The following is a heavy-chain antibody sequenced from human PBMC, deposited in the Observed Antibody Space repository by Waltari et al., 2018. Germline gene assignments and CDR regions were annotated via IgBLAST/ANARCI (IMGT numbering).Heavy chain of an antibody. V-gene: IGHV3-74*01. D-gene: IGHD6-19*01. J-gene: IGHJ4*02. CDR3: ARDGSGWSFDY. CDR1: GFTFSTYW. CDR2: INHDGSST. Sequence: EVQLVESGGGLVQPGGSLRLSCAASGFTFSTYWMHWVRQTPGKGLVWVSHINHDGSSTTYADSVKGRFTISRDNAKNTLYLQMNSLRADDTAVYYCARDGSGWSFDYWGQGTLVTVSS.